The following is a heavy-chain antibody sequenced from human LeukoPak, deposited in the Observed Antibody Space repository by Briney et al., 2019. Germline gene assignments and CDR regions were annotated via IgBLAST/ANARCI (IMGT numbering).Heavy chain of an antibody. CDR3: ARDPYYYSTGYWDY. CDR2: IYTSGST. V-gene: IGHV4-61*02. CDR1: GGSISSGDYY. D-gene: IGHD3-22*01. J-gene: IGHJ4*02. Sequence: SQTLSLTCTVSGGSISSGDYYWSWIRQPAGKGLEWIGRIYTSGSTNYNPSLKSRVTISVDKSKNQFSLKLSSVTAADTAVYYCARDPYYYSTGYWDYWGQGRLVTVSS.